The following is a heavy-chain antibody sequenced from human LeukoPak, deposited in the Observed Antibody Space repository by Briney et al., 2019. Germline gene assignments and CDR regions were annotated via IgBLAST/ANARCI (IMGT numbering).Heavy chain of an antibody. CDR1: GYTFTSYG. CDR3: ARDPQWPRGIQNWFDP. Sequence: GASVKVSCKASGYTFTSYGISWVRQAPGQGLEWMGWISAYSGGTNYAQKFQGRVTMTRDTSISTAYMELSRLRSDDTAVYYCARDPQWPRGIQNWFDPWGQGTLVTVSS. V-gene: IGHV1-2*02. CDR2: ISAYSGGT. J-gene: IGHJ5*02. D-gene: IGHD6-19*01.